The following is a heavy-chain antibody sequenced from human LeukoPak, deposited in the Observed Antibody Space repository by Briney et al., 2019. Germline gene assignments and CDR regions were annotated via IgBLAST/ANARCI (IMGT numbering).Heavy chain of an antibody. J-gene: IGHJ6*03. V-gene: IGHV4-39*07. CDR3: ARLPVTTVYYYYYMDV. CDR1: GGSISSSSYY. CDR2: IYYSGST. D-gene: IGHD4-17*01. Sequence: SETLSLTCTVSGGSISSSSYYWGWIRQPPGKGLEWIGSIYYSGSTNYNPSLKSRVTISVDTSKNQFSLKLSSVTAADTAVYYCARLPVTTVYYYYYMDVWGKGTTVTISS.